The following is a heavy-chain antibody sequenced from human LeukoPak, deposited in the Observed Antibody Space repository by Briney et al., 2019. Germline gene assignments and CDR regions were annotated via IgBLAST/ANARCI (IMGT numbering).Heavy chain of an antibody. J-gene: IGHJ5*02. D-gene: IGHD4-17*01. V-gene: IGHV4-34*01. CDR3: ASSILEMTTVTGRWFDP. CDR2: INHSGST. Sequence: SETLSLTCAVYGGSFSGYYWSWLRQPPGNEREWMGEINHSGSTNYNQSLKSRTTISVDTSKNQFSVKLSSVTDADTAVYYCASSILEMTTVTGRWFDPWGQGTLVTVSS. CDR1: GGSFSGYY.